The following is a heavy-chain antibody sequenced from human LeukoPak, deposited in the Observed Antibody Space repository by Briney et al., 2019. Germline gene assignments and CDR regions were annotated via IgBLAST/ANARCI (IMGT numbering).Heavy chain of an antibody. CDR1: GFTFSSYA. V-gene: IGHV3-64*01. D-gene: IGHD6-19*01. J-gene: IGHJ4*02. Sequence: GGSLRLSCAASGFTFSSYAMYWVRQAPGKGLEHVSVISYNGGSKYYANSVKGRFTISRDNSKNTLYLQMGSLTAEDMAVYYCARGGYSSPEGPLGYWGQGTLVTVSS. CDR3: ARGGYSSPEGPLGY. CDR2: ISYNGGSK.